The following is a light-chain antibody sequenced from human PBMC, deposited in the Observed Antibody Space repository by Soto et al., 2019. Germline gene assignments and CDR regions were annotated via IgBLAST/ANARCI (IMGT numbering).Light chain of an antibody. CDR3: QQYNSYSWT. J-gene: IGKJ1*01. Sequence: DIQMTQSPSTLSASVGDRVTITCRASQSISSWLAWYQQKPGKAPKLLIYKASSLESGVPSRFRGRGSGTEFTLTISSLQPDDFDTYYCQQYNSYSWTFGQGTKVEIK. CDR2: KAS. CDR1: QSISSW. V-gene: IGKV1-5*03.